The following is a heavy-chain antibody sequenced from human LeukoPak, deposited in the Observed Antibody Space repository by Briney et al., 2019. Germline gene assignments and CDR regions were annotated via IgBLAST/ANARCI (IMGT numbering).Heavy chain of an antibody. CDR2: IRSSSTI. CDR1: GFTFSNYS. J-gene: IGHJ3*02. Sequence: GGSLRLSCEASGFTFSNYSMNWVRQAPGKGLEWVSYIRSSSTIYYADSVKGRFTISRDNAKNSLYLQMNSLRAEDTAVYYCARAKRNGFDIWGQGTMVTVSS. CDR3: ARAKRNGFDI. V-gene: IGHV3-48*01.